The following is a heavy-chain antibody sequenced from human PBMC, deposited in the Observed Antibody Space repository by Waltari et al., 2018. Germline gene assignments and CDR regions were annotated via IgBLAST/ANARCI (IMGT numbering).Heavy chain of an antibody. V-gene: IGHV3-33*01. CDR2: IWYDGSNK. D-gene: IGHD3-22*01. CDR1: GFTFSSYG. J-gene: IGHJ5*02. Sequence: QVQLVESGGGVVQPGRSLRLSCAASGFTFSSYGMHWVRQAPGKGREWVAVIWYDGSNKYYADSVKGRFTIARDNSKNTLYLQMNSLRAEDTAVYYCAREGDDYYDSSGYLWGQGTLVTVSS. CDR3: AREGDDYYDSSGYL.